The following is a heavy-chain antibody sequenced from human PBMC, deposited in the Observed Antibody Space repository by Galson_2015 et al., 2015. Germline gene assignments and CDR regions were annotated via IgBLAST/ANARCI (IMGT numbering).Heavy chain of an antibody. CDR1: GFTFSTYN. CDR2: ISESSSYI. V-gene: IGHV3-21*01. CDR3: ARGYYDSIDSYRYGMDV. Sequence: SLRLSCAASGFTFSTYNMNWVRQAPGKGLEWVSSISESSSYIYYADSVKGRFTISRDNAKNSLYLQMTSLRAEDSAVYYCARGYYDSIDSYRYGMDVWGQGTTVTVSS. J-gene: IGHJ6*02. D-gene: IGHD3-22*01.